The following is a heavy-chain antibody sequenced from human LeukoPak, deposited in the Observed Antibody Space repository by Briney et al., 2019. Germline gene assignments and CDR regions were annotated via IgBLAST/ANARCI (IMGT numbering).Heavy chain of an antibody. J-gene: IGHJ4*02. D-gene: IGHD1-26*01. CDR2: INPTGGST. CDR1: GYTFTDYY. CDR3: TREEPRHYFDF. Sequence: ASVKVSCKTSGYTFTDYYIHWVRQAPGQGLEWMGIINPTGGSTNYAQKFQGRITLTRDTSTNTVYMEVSSLRSEDTAVYYCTREEPRHYFDFWGQGSLVTVSS. V-gene: IGHV1-46*01.